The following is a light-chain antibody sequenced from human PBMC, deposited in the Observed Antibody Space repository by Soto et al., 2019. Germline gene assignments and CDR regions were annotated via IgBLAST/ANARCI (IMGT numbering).Light chain of an antibody. CDR3: SSYTSSSTLYV. CDR1: SSDVSGYNY. CDR2: EVS. Sequence: QSVLTQPASVSGSPGQSITISCTVTSSDVSGYNYVSWYQQHPGKAPKLMIYEVSNRPSGVSNRFSGSKSGNTASLTISGLQAEDEADYYCSSYTSSSTLYVFGTGTKVTVL. V-gene: IGLV2-14*01. J-gene: IGLJ1*01.